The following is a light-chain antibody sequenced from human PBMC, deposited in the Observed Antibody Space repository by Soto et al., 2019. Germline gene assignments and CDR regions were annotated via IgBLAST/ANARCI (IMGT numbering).Light chain of an antibody. Sequence: QSALTQPASVSGSPGQSITISCTGTTNDIGAYNYVSWYQQHPGKAPKLLIFEVTNRPSGVSYRFSGSKSGTTASLTISGLQAEDEADYYCSSFTTSNAVYVFGTGTKLTVL. CDR3: SSFTTSNAVYV. J-gene: IGLJ1*01. CDR2: EVT. V-gene: IGLV2-14*01. CDR1: TNDIGAYNY.